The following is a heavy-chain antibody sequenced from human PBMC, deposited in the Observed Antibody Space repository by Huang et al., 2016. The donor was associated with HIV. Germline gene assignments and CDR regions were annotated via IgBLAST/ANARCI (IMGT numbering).Heavy chain of an antibody. Sequence: QVQLQESGPGLVKPSETLSLTCSVSDGSISSHYWSWIRQPPGKGLEWIWSIDYSGVPNYSPSLKSRVFISVDTSRNQFALKLSSVTAADTAVYYCARDRRHCSGGSCYYSDYWGHGTLVTVSS. CDR1: DGSISSHY. CDR2: IDYSGVP. D-gene: IGHD2-15*01. V-gene: IGHV4-59*11. J-gene: IGHJ4*01. CDR3: ARDRRHCSGGSCYYSDY.